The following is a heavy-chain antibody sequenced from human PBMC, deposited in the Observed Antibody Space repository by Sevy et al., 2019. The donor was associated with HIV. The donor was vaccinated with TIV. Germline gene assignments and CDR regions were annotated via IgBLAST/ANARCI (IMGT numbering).Heavy chain of an antibody. CDR1: GFTFSSYS. V-gene: IGHV3-48*02. CDR3: ARDPAEPEYYDILTGYKKAFDY. J-gene: IGHJ4*02. D-gene: IGHD3-9*01. Sequence: GGSLRLSCAASGFTFSSYSMNWVRQAPGKGLEWVSYISSSSSTIYYADSVKGRFTISRDNAKNSLYLQMNSLRDEDTAVYYCARDPAEPEYYDILTGYKKAFDYWGQGTLVTVSS. CDR2: ISSSSSTI.